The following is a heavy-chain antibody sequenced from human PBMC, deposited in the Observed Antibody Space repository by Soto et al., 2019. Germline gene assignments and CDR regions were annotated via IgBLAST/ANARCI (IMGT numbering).Heavy chain of an antibody. CDR1: GGTFSSYA. CDR2: IIPIFGTA. V-gene: IGHV1-69*06. J-gene: IGHJ6*02. D-gene: IGHD1-20*01. CDR3: AREGQVLGYYYYGMDV. Sequence: QVQLVQSGAEVKKPGSSVKVSCKASGGTFSSYAISWVRQAPGHGLEWMGGIIPIFGTANYAQKFQGRVTITADKSTSTAYMELSSLRSEDTAVYYCAREGQVLGYYYYGMDVWGQGTTVTVSS.